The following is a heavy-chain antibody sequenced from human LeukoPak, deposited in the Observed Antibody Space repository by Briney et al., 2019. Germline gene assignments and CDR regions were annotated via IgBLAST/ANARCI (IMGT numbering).Heavy chain of an antibody. CDR1: GFTYSSYA. V-gene: IGHV3-23*01. J-gene: IGHJ4*02. CDR3: AKGESNWDYYFDY. Sequence: GGSLRLSCAASGFTYSSYAMSWVRQAPGKGLEWVSAISSSGGSTYYADSVKGRFTISRDNSKNTLFLQMNSLRAKDTAVYYCAKGESNWDYYFDYWGQGTLVTVSS. CDR2: ISSSGGST. D-gene: IGHD7-27*01.